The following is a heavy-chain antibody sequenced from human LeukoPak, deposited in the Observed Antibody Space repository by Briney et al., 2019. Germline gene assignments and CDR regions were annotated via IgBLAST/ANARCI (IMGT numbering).Heavy chain of an antibody. J-gene: IGHJ1*01. Sequence: GGSLRLSCAASGFTFSSYSMNWVRQAPGKGLEWVSFISSGSRSIYYADYVKGRFTISRDNAKNSLYLQMNSLRAEDTAVYYCARPGYCSSTSCWENQHWGQGTLVTVSS. D-gene: IGHD2-2*01. CDR1: GFTFSSYS. CDR3: ARPGYCSSTSCWENQH. CDR2: ISSGSRSI. V-gene: IGHV3-21*05.